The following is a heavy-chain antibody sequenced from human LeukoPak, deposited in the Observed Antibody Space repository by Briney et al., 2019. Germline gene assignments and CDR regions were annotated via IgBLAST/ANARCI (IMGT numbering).Heavy chain of an antibody. Sequence: GGSLRLSCAASGFTFSSYGMHWVRQAPGKGLEWVAFIRYDGSNKYYADSVKGRFTISRDNSKNTLYLQMNSLRAEDAAVYYCGKDLEYCSSTSWYDYYYGMDVWGQGTTVTVSS. V-gene: IGHV3-30*02. J-gene: IGHJ6*02. CDR1: GFTFSSYG. D-gene: IGHD2-2*01. CDR2: IRYDGSNK. CDR3: GKDLEYCSSTSWYDYYYGMDV.